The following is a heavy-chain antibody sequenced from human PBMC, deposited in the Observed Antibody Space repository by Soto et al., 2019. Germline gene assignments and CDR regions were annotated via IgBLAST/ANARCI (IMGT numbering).Heavy chain of an antibody. J-gene: IGHJ4*02. Sequence: QLLESGGGFVQPGGSLRLSCVASGFTFSNFAMAWVRQAPGEGLEWVSAISGRGDDTFYADSMKGRFTISRDNSIDTLYLQINSRRAEDTAVYYCADPIPKTGTTFGFWGQGTLVTVSS. CDR1: GFTFSNFA. V-gene: IGHV3-23*01. D-gene: IGHD1-1*01. CDR3: ADPIPKTGTTFGF. CDR2: ISGRGDDT.